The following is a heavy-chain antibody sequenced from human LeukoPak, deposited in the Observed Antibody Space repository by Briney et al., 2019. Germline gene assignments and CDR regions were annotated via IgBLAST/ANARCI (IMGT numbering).Heavy chain of an antibody. CDR2: FDPEDGEA. Sequence: ASVKVSCKVAGHTLTELTMHWVRQAPGKGLEGMRGFDPEDGEAIYSQKFQGRVTMTDDTSTGTTYMTLSNLRSEDTAIYYCATATLAPDVLDIWGQGTMVIVSS. J-gene: IGHJ3*02. CDR3: ATATLAPDVLDI. D-gene: IGHD6-6*01. CDR1: GHTLTELT. V-gene: IGHV1-24*01.